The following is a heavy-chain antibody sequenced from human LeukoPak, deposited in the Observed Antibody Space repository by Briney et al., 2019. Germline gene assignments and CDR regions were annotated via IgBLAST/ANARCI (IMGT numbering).Heavy chain of an antibody. J-gene: IGHJ4*02. CDR1: GFTVSSNY. CDR3: ARAASVAGTYALNH. Sequence: PGGSLRLSCAVSGFTVSSNYMSWVRQAPGKGLEWVSVIYGGGSTYHADSVKGRFTISRDNSKNTLYLQMNSLRAEDTAVYYCARAASVAGTYALNHWGQGALVAVSS. V-gene: IGHV3-66*01. D-gene: IGHD6-19*01. CDR2: IYGGGST.